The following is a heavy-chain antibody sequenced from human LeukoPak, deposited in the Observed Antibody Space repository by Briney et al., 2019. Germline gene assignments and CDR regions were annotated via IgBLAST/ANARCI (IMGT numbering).Heavy chain of an antibody. V-gene: IGHV5-51*01. Sequence: GESLKISCKGSGYSFTYYWIGWVRQMPGKGLEWMGIIYPGDSDTRYRPSFQGQVTISVGKSISTAYLQWSSLKASDTAMYYCARQDGNSKYYFDCWGQGTLVTVSS. CDR1: GYSFTYYW. CDR2: IYPGDSDT. CDR3: ARQDGNSKYYFDC. J-gene: IGHJ4*02. D-gene: IGHD1-1*01.